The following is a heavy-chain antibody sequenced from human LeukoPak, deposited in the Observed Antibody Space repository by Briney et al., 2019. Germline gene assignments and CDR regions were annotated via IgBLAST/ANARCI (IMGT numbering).Heavy chain of an antibody. D-gene: IGHD2-2*01. J-gene: IGHJ6*03. CDR3: ARDIVVVPAAMYYYYYMDV. CDR2: IYTSGST. V-gene: IGHV4-4*07. CDR1: GGSISSYY. Sequence: SETLSLTCTVSGGSISSYYWSWIRQPAGKGLEWIGRIYTSGSTNYNPSLKSRVTMSVDTSKNQFSLKLSSVTAADTAVYYCARDIVVVPAAMYYYYYMDVWGKGTTVTVSS.